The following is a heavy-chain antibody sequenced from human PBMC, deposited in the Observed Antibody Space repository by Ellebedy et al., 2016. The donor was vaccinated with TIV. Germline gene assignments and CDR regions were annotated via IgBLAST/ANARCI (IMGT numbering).Heavy chain of an antibody. J-gene: IGHJ5*02. CDR1: GYTFTSYA. CDR3: ARENRDYDILTGYYNFRFDP. Sequence: AASVKVSCKASGYTFTSYAMHWVRQAPGQRLEWMGWINAGNGNTKYSQKFQGRVTITRDTSASTAYMDLSSLRSEDTAVYYWARENRDYDILTGYYNFRFDPWGQGTLVTVSS. CDR2: INAGNGNT. D-gene: IGHD3-9*01. V-gene: IGHV1-3*01.